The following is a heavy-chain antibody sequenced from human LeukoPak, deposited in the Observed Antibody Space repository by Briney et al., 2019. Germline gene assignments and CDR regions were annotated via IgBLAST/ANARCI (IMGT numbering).Heavy chain of an antibody. CDR1: GFTFSTYA. V-gene: IGHV3-23*01. Sequence: GASLRLSCAASGFTFSTYAMSWVRPAPGQGLEWVSAILVSGGSTYYADSVKGRFTVSRDNSTSTLYLQMNSLRAEDTALYYCAKWGDYDVLTGYYVPDYWGQGTLVTVSS. CDR2: ILVSGGST. J-gene: IGHJ4*02. CDR3: AKWGDYDVLTGYYVPDY. D-gene: IGHD3-9*01.